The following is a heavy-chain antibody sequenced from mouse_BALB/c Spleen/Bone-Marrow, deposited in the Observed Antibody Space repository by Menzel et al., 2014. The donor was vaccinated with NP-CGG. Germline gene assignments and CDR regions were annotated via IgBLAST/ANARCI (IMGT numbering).Heavy chain of an antibody. V-gene: IGHV1S34*01. D-gene: IGHD2-3*01. Sequence: LVKTGASVKISCKASGYSFTGYYMHWVKQSHGKSLEWIGYIGCYNGATSYNQKFKGKATFTVDTSSSTAYMQFNSLTSEDSAVDYCARGDGYYVDFDYWGQGTTLTVSS. CDR3: ARGDGYYVDFDY. CDR2: IGCYNGAT. J-gene: IGHJ2*01. CDR1: GYSFTGYY.